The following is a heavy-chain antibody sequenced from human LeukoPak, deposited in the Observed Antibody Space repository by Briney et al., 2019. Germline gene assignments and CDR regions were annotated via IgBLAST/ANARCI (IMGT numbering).Heavy chain of an antibody. CDR1: GYTFTSYG. Sequence: ASVKVSCKASGYTFTSYGISWVRQAPGQGLEWMGWISAYNGNTNYAQKLQGRVTMTTDTSTSTAYMELRSLRSDDTAVYYCASSRTKYYYDSSGCYDYWGQGTLVTVSS. V-gene: IGHV1-18*01. D-gene: IGHD3-22*01. J-gene: IGHJ4*02. CDR2: ISAYNGNT. CDR3: ASSRTKYYYDSSGCYDY.